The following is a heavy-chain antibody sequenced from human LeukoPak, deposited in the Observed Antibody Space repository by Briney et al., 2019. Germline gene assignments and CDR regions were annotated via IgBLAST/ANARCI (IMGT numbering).Heavy chain of an antibody. D-gene: IGHD1-14*01. Sequence: GSLRLSCAASGFTFSNYAMSWVRQGPGKGLEWVSVIYSGGSTYYADSVKGRFTISRDNSKNTLYLQMNSLRAEDTAVYYCARDSGPDYYYGMDVWGQGTTVTVSS. V-gene: IGHV3-53*01. J-gene: IGHJ6*02. CDR1: GFTFSNYA. CDR3: ARDSGPDYYYGMDV. CDR2: IYSGGST.